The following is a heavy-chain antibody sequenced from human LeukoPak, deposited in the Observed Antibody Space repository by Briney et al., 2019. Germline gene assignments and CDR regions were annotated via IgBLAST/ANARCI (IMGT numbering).Heavy chain of an antibody. D-gene: IGHD4-17*01. J-gene: IGHJ6*02. CDR2: ISYDGSNK. Sequence: PGRSLRLSCAASGFTFSSYGMHWVRQAPGKGLEWVAAISYDGSNKYYADSVKGRFTISRDNSKNTLYLQMNSLRTEDTAVYYCAKDDYGDYTSDYYYYGMDVWGQGTTVTVSS. CDR3: AKDDYGDYTSDYYYYGMDV. CDR1: GFTFSSYG. V-gene: IGHV3-30*18.